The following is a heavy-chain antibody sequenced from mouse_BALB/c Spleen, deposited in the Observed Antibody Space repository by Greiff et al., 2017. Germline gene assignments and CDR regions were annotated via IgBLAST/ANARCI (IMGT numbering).Heavy chain of an antibody. V-gene: IGHV6-6*02. D-gene: IGHD3-3*01. CDR2: IRLKSNNYAT. CDR3: TPPGPSYAMDY. Sequence: EVKLVESGGGLVQPGGSMKLSCVASGFTFSNYWMNWVRQSPEKGLEWVAEIRLKSNNYATHYAESVKGRFTISRDDSKSSVYLQMNNLRAEDTGIYYCTPPGPSYAMDYWGQGTSVTVSS. J-gene: IGHJ4*01. CDR1: GFTFSNYW.